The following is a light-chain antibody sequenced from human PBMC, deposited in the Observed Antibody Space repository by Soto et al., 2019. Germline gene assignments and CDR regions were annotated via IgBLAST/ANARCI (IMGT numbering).Light chain of an antibody. CDR2: SAS. V-gene: IGKV1-5*01. CDR1: QSISTW. Sequence: DIQMTQSPSTLSASVGDRVTFTCRASQSISTWLAWYQQKPGKVPKLLIYSASTLKSGVPSRFSGSGSGTEFTLTISGLQPDDFATYYCQQYDGNFGGGTRVEIK. CDR3: QQYDGN. J-gene: IGKJ4*01.